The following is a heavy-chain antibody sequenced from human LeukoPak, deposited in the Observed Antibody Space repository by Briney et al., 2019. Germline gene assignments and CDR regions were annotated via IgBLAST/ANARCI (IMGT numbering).Heavy chain of an antibody. D-gene: IGHD2-2*01. CDR3: AKGGEYQLLFYYYYYGMDV. CDR2: ISSDGSNK. J-gene: IGHJ6*02. V-gene: IGHV3-30*18. CDR1: GFTFSIFG. Sequence: GRSLRLSCAASGFTFSIFGAHWVRQAPGKGLGWVAVISSDGSNKSYADSVKGRFTISRDNSKNTLYLQMNSLRAEDTAVYYCAKGGEYQLLFYYYYYGMDVWGQGTTVTVSS.